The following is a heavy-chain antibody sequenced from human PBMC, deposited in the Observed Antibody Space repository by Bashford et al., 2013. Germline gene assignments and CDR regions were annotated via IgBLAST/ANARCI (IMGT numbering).Heavy chain of an antibody. CDR3: ARVSRDGYNREYYYYGMDV. Sequence: RPLLYSSETLSLTCTVSGGSISSYYWSWIRQPAGKGLEWIGRIYTSGSTNYNPSLKSRVTMSVDTSKNQFSLKLSSVTAADTAVYYCARVSRDGYNREYYYYGMDVWGQGTTVTVSS. CDR1: GGSISSYY. CDR2: IYTSGST. V-gene: IGHV4-4*07. D-gene: IGHD5-24*01. J-gene: IGHJ6*02.